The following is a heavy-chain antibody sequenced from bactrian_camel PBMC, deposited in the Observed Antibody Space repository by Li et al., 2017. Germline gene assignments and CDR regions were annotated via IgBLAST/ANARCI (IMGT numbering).Heavy chain of an antibody. CDR1: GYSSIVNC. CDR3: VDDCYGSRYYLARRTNV. CDR2: IFTSDDST. D-gene: IGHD6*01. J-gene: IGHJ4*01. V-gene: IGHV3S53*01. Sequence: VQLVESGGGSVDAGGSLRLSCAASGYSSIVNCMGWYRQGIGEEREGVAAIFTSDDSTYYTDSVKGRFTISRENDKNTVYLQMNNLKPEDTAMYYCVDDCYGSRYYLARRTNVWGQGTQVTVS.